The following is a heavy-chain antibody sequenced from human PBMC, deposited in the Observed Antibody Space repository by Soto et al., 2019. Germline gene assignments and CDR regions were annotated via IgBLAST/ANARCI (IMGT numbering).Heavy chain of an antibody. CDR3: VRGCCCPSGVCSVFDY. Sequence: SETLSLTCTVSGGSVSSVGYYWSWIRQHPGKDLEWIGYITYSGNTYYNPSLESRATMSADTSKDQFSLKLSSVTAADTAVYFCVRGCCCPSGVCSVFDYWGQGALVTVSS. D-gene: IGHD2-8*01. J-gene: IGHJ4*02. CDR2: ITYSGNT. V-gene: IGHV4-31*03. CDR1: GGSVSSVGYY.